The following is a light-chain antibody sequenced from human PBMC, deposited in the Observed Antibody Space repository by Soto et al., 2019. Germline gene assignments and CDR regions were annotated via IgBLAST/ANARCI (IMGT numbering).Light chain of an antibody. V-gene: IGKV3-20*01. Sequence: EIVLTQSPGTLSLSPGERATLSCRASQSVTNYYLAWYQQKPGQPPMLVIYGASNRATGIPNRFSGGGSGTGFPLTISGVEPEDVAVYFCQHYGTSVPYTFGQGTKLEIK. J-gene: IGKJ2*01. CDR3: QHYGTSVPYT. CDR2: GAS. CDR1: QSVTNYY.